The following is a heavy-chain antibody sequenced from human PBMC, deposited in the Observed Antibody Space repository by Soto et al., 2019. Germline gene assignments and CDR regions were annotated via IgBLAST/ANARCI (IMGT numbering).Heavy chain of an antibody. J-gene: IGHJ4*02. CDR2: IYSGGST. Sequence: GGSLRLSCAASGFTVSSNYMSWVRQAPGKGLEWVSVIYSGGSTYYADSVKGRFTISRDNSKNTLYLQMNSLRAEDTVVYYCAKAYCGGDCYPWDFDYWGQGTLVTVSS. CDR1: GFTVSSNY. V-gene: IGHV3-66*01. D-gene: IGHD2-21*02. CDR3: AKAYCGGDCYPWDFDY.